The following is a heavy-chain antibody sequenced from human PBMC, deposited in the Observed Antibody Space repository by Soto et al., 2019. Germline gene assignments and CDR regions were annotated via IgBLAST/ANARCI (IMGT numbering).Heavy chain of an antibody. J-gene: IGHJ6*02. CDR2: INPNSGDT. V-gene: IGHV1-2*02. Sequence: QVRLVQSGTEVKRPGDSVKVSCKASGYTFTGYYVHWVRQAPGQGLEWMGWINPNSGDTYLAQRFQGRVTMNRDTSIGTAYLELRGLTSDETAEYYCAKGGAIVAAGTRVYLYNAMDVWGQGTTVTVSS. CDR3: AKGGAIVAAGTRVYLYNAMDV. D-gene: IGHD1-26*01. CDR1: GYTFTGYY.